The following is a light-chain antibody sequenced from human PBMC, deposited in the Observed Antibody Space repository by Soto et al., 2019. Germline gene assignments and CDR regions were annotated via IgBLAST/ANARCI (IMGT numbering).Light chain of an antibody. CDR3: RQYGYSPRT. CDR1: QSVSSSY. Sequence: EIVLTQSPGTLSLSPGERATLSCRASQSVSSSYLAWYQQKPGQAPRLLIYGASSRATGIPDRFSGSGSGTDFTLTISSLDPEDFAVYFCRQYGYSPRTFGQGTKVDNK. J-gene: IGKJ1*01. V-gene: IGKV3-20*01. CDR2: GAS.